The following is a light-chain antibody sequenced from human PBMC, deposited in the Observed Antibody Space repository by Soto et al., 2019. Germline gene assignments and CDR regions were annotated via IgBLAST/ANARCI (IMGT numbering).Light chain of an antibody. CDR1: SSDVGGYNY. CDR3: SSYTSSSTLYV. V-gene: IGLV2-14*03. CDR2: DVS. J-gene: IGLJ1*01. Sequence: QSVLTQPASVSGSPGQWITISCTGISSDVGGYNYVSWYQQLPGKAPKLIIYDVSNRPSGVSNRFSASKSANAASLTISGLQAEDEADYYCSSYTSSSTLYVFGTGTKVTVL.